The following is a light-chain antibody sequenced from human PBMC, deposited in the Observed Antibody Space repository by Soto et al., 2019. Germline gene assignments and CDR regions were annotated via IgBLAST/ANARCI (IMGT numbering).Light chain of an antibody. CDR1: QRISSSY. CDR3: QQYVSSPYT. Sequence: EIVLTQSPGTLSLSPGERATLSCRASQRISSSYLAWYQQKPGQAPRLLIHGASSRATGIPDRFSGSGSGTDFTLTISRLEPEDFAVYYCQQYVSSPYTFGQGTKLEIK. J-gene: IGKJ2*01. CDR2: GAS. V-gene: IGKV3-20*01.